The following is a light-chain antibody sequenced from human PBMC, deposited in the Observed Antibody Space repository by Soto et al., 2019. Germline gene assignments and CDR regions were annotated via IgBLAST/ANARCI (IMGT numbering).Light chain of an antibody. V-gene: IGKV3-20*01. CDR1: QSVSSSY. Sequence: EIVLTQSPGTLSLSPGERATLSCRASQSVSSSYLAWYQQKPGQAPRLLIYGASSRATGIPDRFSGSGSGTDFTLTLSRLAPYDFALYQATFGQGTKVEIK. CDR2: GAS. CDR3: T. J-gene: IGKJ1*01.